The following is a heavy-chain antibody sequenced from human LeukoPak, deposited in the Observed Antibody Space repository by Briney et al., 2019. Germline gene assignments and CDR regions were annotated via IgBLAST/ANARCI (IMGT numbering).Heavy chain of an antibody. Sequence: SETLSLTCTVSGGSISSSSYYWGWIRQPPGKGLEWIGSIYYSGSTYYNPSLKSRVTISVDTSKNQFSLKLSSVTAADTAVYYCARHISIAVAGTSWFDPWGQGTLVTVSS. V-gene: IGHV4-39*01. CDR1: GGSISSSSYY. D-gene: IGHD6-19*01. CDR3: ARHISIAVAGTSWFDP. J-gene: IGHJ5*02. CDR2: IYYSGST.